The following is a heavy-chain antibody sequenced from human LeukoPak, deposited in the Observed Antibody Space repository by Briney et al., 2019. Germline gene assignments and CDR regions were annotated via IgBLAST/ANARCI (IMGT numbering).Heavy chain of an antibody. J-gene: IGHJ6*03. Sequence: SETLSLTCAVYGGSFSGYYWSWIRQPPGKGLKWIGNIYYSGYTTYSPSLRSRVTISVDTSKNQFSLKLSSVTAADTAVYYRARETSQKGAHCMDVWGKGTTITISS. CDR2: IYYSGYT. CDR1: GGSFSGYY. V-gene: IGHV4-59*01. D-gene: IGHD3-16*01. CDR3: ARETSQKGAHCMDV.